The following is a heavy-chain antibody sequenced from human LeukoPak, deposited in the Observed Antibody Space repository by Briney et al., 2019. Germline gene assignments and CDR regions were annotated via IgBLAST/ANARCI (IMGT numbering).Heavy chain of an antibody. V-gene: IGHV1-18*01. CDR2: ISGYNGNT. CDR3: ARDRVLVGATVRDAFDI. Sequence: ASVKVSCKASGYSFTSYGITWVRQAPGQGLEWMGWISGYNGNTNYAQKLQGRVTMTTDTSTSTAYMELRSLRSDDTAVYYCARDRVLVGATVRDAFDIWGQGTMVTVSS. CDR1: GYSFTSYG. D-gene: IGHD1-26*01. J-gene: IGHJ3*02.